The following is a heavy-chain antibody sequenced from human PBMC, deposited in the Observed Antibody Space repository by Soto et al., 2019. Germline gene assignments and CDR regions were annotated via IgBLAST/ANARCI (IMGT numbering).Heavy chain of an antibody. CDR2: IYCSDST. D-gene: IGHD1-1*01. CDR1: GGSLSSYY. CDR3: ARQWGTDAFVS. Sequence: SETLSLTCTVSGGSLSSYYWSWIRQSPGKGLENLGYIYCSDSTNYNPSLKSRVTISVDTSKNQFSLKLSSVTAADTAVYYCARQWGTDAFVSWGQGTMVTVSS. J-gene: IGHJ3*02. V-gene: IGHV4-59*08.